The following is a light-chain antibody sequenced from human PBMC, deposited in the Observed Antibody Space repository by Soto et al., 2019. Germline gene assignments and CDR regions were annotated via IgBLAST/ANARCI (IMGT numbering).Light chain of an antibody. J-gene: IGKJ4*01. Sequence: EIVWTLSPATLSVSPGERATLSCRVSQSVSSYLAWYQQKPVQAPRLLIYDASNRATGIPARFSGSGSGTDFTLTISSLEPEDFAVYYCQQLSNVTLLTFGGGTMLDIK. CDR1: QSVSSY. V-gene: IGKV3-11*01. CDR3: QQLSNVTLLT. CDR2: DAS.